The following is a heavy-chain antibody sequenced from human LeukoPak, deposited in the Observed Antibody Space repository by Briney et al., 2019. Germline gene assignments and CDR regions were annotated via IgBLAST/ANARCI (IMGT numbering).Heavy chain of an antibody. J-gene: IGHJ4*02. D-gene: IGHD2-21*02. V-gene: IGHV3-23*01. CDR3: AKHRRSTLVTAYFDS. CDR1: GFTVSSNY. Sequence: GGSLRLSCAASGFTVSSNYMSWVRQAPGKGLEWVSSISSRGDDTSYADSVKGRFTISRDNSKNTLYLQLNSLRADDAAIYYCAKHRRSTLVTAYFDSWGQGTLVTVSS. CDR2: ISSRGDDT.